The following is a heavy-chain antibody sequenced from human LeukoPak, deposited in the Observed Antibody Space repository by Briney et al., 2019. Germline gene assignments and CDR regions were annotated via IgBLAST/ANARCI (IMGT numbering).Heavy chain of an antibody. CDR1: GYTFTSYG. J-gene: IGHJ4*02. V-gene: IGHV1-18*01. D-gene: IGHD3-22*01. CDR3: ARDGRYYCDSSGYPY. Sequence: GASVKVSCKASGYTFTSYGISWVRQAPGQGLEWMGWISAYNGNTNYAQKLQGRVTMTTDTSTSTAYMELRSLRSDDTAVYYCARDGRYYCDSSGYPYWGQGTLVTVSS. CDR2: ISAYNGNT.